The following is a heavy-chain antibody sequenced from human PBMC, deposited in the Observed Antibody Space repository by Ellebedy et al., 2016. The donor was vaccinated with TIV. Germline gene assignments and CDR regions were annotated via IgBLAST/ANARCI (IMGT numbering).Heavy chain of an antibody. CDR3: ARGPTNPANSYSYGIAV. D-gene: IGHD2-8*01. V-gene: IGHV3-66*01. J-gene: IGHJ6*02. CDR2: IYSCGTT. CDR1: GFTVSSTY. Sequence: PGGSLRLSCAASGFTVSSTYMSWVRQAPGKGLGWVSLIYSCGTTYYAVSVRGRFTISRDNSKNTLYLQMNSLRVEDPAVYYCARGPTNPANSYSYGIAVWGQGTTVTVSS.